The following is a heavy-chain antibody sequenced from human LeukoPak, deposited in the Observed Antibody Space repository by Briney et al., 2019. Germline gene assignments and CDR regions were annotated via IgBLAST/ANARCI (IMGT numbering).Heavy chain of an antibody. J-gene: IGHJ4*02. CDR2: INHSGST. Sequence: ASETLSLTCAVYGGSFSGYYWSWIRQPPGKGLGWIGEINHSGSTNYNPSLKSRVTISVDTSKNQFSLKLSSVTAADTAVYYCARGDGIAARFEIDYWGQGTLVTVSS. D-gene: IGHD6-6*01. CDR1: GGSFSGYY. V-gene: IGHV4-34*01. CDR3: ARGDGIAARFEIDY.